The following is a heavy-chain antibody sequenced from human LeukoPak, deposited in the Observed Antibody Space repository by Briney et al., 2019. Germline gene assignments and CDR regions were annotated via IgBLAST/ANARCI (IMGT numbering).Heavy chain of an antibody. CDR3: AKDTGTSRNYIALVAATHF. D-gene: IGHD2-15*01. CDR2: ISSSGYNT. J-gene: IGHJ4*02. Sequence: TGGSLRLSCAASGFIFSSYAMSWVRQAPGKGLEWVSGISSSGYNTYHADSVKGRFTISRDNSKNTLYLLMNSLRAEDTAVYYCAKDTGTSRNYIALVAATHFWGKGTLLTVSS. CDR1: GFIFSSYA. V-gene: IGHV3-23*01.